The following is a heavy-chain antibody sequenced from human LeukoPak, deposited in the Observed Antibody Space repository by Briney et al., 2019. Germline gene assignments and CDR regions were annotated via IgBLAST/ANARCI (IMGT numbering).Heavy chain of an antibody. CDR2: IYSGGDI. CDR3: ARDRGTSGYIFDY. Sequence: GGSLRLSCAASGFTVSSNYMSWVRQAPGKGLEWVSVIYSGGDIFYADSVKGRFTISRDNSKNTVYLQMNNLRAEDTAMYFCARDRGTSGYIFDYWGRGTLVTASS. V-gene: IGHV3-53*01. D-gene: IGHD3-22*01. CDR1: GFTVSSNY. J-gene: IGHJ4*02.